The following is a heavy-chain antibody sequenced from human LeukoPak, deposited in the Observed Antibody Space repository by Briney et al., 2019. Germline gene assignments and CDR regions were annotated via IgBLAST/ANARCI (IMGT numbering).Heavy chain of an antibody. D-gene: IGHD3-22*01. J-gene: IGHJ4*02. CDR3: AKDLRIYYDSSGGYFDY. CDR2: IRYDGSNK. CDR1: GFTFSSYG. V-gene: IGHV3-30*02. Sequence: GGSLRLSCAASGFTFSSYGMHWVRQAPGKGLEGVAFIRYDGSNKYYADSVKGRFTISRDNYKNTLYMQMNSLRAEDTAVYYCAKDLRIYYDSSGGYFDYRGQGTLVTVSS.